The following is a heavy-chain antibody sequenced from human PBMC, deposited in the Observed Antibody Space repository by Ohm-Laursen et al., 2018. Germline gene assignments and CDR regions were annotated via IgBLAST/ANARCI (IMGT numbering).Heavy chain of an antibody. V-gene: IGHV4-38-2*02. Sequence: SDTLSLTCIVSGGSISSGYFWGWIRQPPGKGLEWIGTIYHSGSTYYNPSLKSRVTISVDTSKNQFSLKLSSVTAADTAVYYCARGERSLPFFGVVIRTGYYFDYWGQGTLVTVSS. CDR2: IYHSGST. CDR1: GGSISSGYF. J-gene: IGHJ4*02. CDR3: ARGERSLPFFGVVIRTGYYFDY. D-gene: IGHD3-3*01.